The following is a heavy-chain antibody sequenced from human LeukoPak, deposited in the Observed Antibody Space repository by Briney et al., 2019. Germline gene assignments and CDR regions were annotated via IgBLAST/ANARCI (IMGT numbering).Heavy chain of an antibody. J-gene: IGHJ6*03. CDR2: VIPVFGTL. V-gene: IGHV1-69*13. D-gene: IGHD3-3*01. CDR3: ARDVGTIFGVVIDRYYYYYMDV. Sequence: VASVKVSCKASGGVFTSYAISWVRQAPGQGLEWMGAVIPVFGTLDYAQSFQGRVTFTADESTSTAYMELKNLGSDDTAVYYCARDVGTIFGVVIDRYYYYYMDVWGSGTTVTVSS. CDR1: GGVFTSYA.